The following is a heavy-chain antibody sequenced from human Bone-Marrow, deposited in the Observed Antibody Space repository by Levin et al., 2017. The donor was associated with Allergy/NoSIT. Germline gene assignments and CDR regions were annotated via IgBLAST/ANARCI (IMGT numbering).Heavy chain of an antibody. CDR3: ARVLGIGGSCYGY. CDR2: ISSSSSTI. CDR1: GFTFSSYS. Sequence: GGSLRLSCAASGFTFSSYSMNWVRQAPGKGLEWVSYISSSSSTIYYADSVKGRFTISRDNAKNSLYLQMNSLRAEDTAVYYCARVLGIGGSCYGYWGQGTLVTVSS. J-gene: IGHJ4*02. V-gene: IGHV3-48*01. D-gene: IGHD2-15*01.